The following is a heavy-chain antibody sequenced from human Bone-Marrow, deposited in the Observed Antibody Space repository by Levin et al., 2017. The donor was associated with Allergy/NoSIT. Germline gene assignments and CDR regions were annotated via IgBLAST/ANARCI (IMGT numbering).Heavy chain of an antibody. J-gene: IGHJ4*02. Sequence: GESLKISCAASGFTFSGSAMHWVRQASGKGLEWVGRIRSKANSYATAYAASVKGRFTISRDDSKNTAYLQMNSLKTEDTAVYYCMSPTTTALPDYWGQGTLVTVSS. CDR2: IRSKANSYAT. CDR3: MSPTTTALPDY. V-gene: IGHV3-73*01. CDR1: GFTFSGSA. D-gene: IGHD1-26*01.